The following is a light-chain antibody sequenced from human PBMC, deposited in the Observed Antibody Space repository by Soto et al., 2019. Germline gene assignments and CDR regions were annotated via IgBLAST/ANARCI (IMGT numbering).Light chain of an antibody. CDR3: QTWGTGIEV. CDR2: LNSDGSH. J-gene: IGLJ1*01. V-gene: IGLV4-69*01. Sequence: QLVLTQSPSASASLGASVKLTCTLSSGHSSYAIAWHQQQPEKGPRYLMKLNSDGSHSKGDGIPDRFSGSSSGAERYLTISSLQSEDEADYYCQTWGTGIEVFGTGTNLTVL. CDR1: SGHSSYA.